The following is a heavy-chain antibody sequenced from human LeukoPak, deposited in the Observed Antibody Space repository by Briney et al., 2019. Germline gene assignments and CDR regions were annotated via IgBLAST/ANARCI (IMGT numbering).Heavy chain of an antibody. D-gene: IGHD3-10*01. J-gene: IGHJ5*02. CDR3: VLLWFGTPFDP. CDR1: GFTFSSYA. V-gene: IGHV3-23*01. Sequence: GGSLRLSCAASGFTFSSYATSWVRQAPGKGLEWVSAISGSGGSTYYADSVKGRFTISRDNSKNTLYLQMNSLRAEDTAVYYCVLLWFGTPFDPWGQGTLVTVSS. CDR2: ISGSGGST.